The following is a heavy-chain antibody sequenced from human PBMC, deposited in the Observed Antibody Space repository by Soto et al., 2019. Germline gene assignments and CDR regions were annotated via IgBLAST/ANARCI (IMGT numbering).Heavy chain of an antibody. Sequence: SCKASGGTFSSYAISWIRQPPGKGLEWIGNIYYRGTTYYNPSLKSRVTISVDTSKNQFSLKLASVTAADTAVYYCARDYGDYQFDYWGQGTLVTVSS. V-gene: IGHV4-39*02. CDR2: IYYRGTT. D-gene: IGHD4-17*01. J-gene: IGHJ4*02. CDR1: GGTFSSYAI. CDR3: ARDYGDYQFDY.